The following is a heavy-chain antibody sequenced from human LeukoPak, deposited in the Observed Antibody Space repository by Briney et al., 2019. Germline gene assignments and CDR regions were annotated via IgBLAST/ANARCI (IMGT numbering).Heavy chain of an antibody. CDR3: AGLSSLVSRRDV. V-gene: IGHV4-38-2*02. Sequence: SETLSLTCTVSGYSISSGYYWGWIRQPPGKGLEWIGSIYHSGSTYYNPSLKSRVTISVDTSKNQFSLKLSSVTAADTAVYYCAGLSSLVSRRDVWGKGTTVTVSS. D-gene: IGHD2-2*01. CDR1: GYSISSGYY. J-gene: IGHJ6*04. CDR2: IYHSGST.